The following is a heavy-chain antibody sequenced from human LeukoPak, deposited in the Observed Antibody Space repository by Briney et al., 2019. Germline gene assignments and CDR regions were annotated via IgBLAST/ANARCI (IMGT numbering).Heavy chain of an antibody. CDR2: ISGSGGST. V-gene: IGHV3-23*01. D-gene: IGHD3-16*01. CDR1: GFTFSSYA. Sequence: PGGSLRLSCAASGFTFSSYAMSWVRQAPGKGLEWVSAISGSGGSTYYADSVKGRFTISRDNSKNTLYLQVDSLRTEDTAVYYCAKDLGSYGKRYFDYWGQGTLVTVSS. J-gene: IGHJ4*02. CDR3: AKDLGSYGKRYFDY.